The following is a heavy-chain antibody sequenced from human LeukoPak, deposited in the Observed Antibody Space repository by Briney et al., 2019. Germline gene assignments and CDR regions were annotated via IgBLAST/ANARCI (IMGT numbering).Heavy chain of an antibody. V-gene: IGHV4-59*01. Sequence: PSETLSLTCTVSGGSLTKYYWSWIRQPPGKVLEWIGFVFYSGTTHYNPSLKSRVTLSVDMSKNQFSLTLTSVTAADTAVYYCARLDNYLFDYWGQGSLVTVSP. J-gene: IGHJ4*02. D-gene: IGHD2/OR15-2a*01. CDR2: VFYSGTT. CDR3: ARLDNYLFDY. CDR1: GGSLTKYY.